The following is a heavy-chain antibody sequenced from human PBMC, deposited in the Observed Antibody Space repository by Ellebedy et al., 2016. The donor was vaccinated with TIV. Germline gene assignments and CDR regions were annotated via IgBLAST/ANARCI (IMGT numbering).Heavy chain of an antibody. CDR2: IYSSGNI. V-gene: IGHV4-61*02. CDR1: GGSISSGSHY. CDR3: AREGGYYYMDV. Sequence: SETLSLTXTVSGGSISSGSHYWSWIRQPAGKGLEWIGRIYSSGNINYNPTLMSRLSMSLDTSQNQLSLRLSSVTAADTAVYYCAREGGYYYMDVWGTGTTVTVSS. J-gene: IGHJ6*03. D-gene: IGHD3-10*01.